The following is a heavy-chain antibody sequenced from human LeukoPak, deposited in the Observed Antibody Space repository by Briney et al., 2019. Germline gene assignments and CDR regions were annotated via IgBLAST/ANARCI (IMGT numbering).Heavy chain of an antibody. Sequence: GGSLKVSCTASGFTFSDYCINWVRQAPGKGLEWVSVMSADGRTIYYADSVQGRFTISRDNSKNILYLQMNSLRSEDTPAYYCARPLFPGLHAFALWARGHLDTVSS. V-gene: IGHV3-23*01. D-gene: IGHD3-3*01. CDR2: MSADGRTI. CDR1: GFTFSDYC. J-gene: IGHJ3*01. CDR3: ARPLFPGLHAFAL.